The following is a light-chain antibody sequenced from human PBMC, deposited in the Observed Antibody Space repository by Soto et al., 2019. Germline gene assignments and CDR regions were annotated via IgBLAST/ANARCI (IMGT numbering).Light chain of an antibody. Sequence: IQMTQSPSSLSASVGDTVTITCRPSQGIGRSLAWYQQKPGTVPKVLIHAASTLQSGVSSRFSGSGSGTYFTLTISSLQPEYVATYYCQKYDSVPTFGPGTKVEI. J-gene: IGKJ1*01. CDR2: AAS. CDR1: QGIGRS. V-gene: IGKV1-27*01. CDR3: QKYDSVPT.